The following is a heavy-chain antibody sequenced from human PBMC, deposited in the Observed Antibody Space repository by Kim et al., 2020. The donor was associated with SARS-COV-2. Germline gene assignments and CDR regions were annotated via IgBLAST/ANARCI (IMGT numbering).Heavy chain of an antibody. CDR1: GGSISSSSYY. D-gene: IGHD6-19*01. CDR3: ARGRHSGWSTLTGSVLDY. CDR2: IYYSGST. Sequence: SETLSLTCTVSGGSISSSSYYWGWIRQPPGKGLEWIGSIYYSGSTYYNPSLKSRVTISVDTSKNQFSLKLSSVTAADTAVYYCARGRHSGWSTLTGSVLDYWGQGTLVTVSS. V-gene: IGHV4-39*07. J-gene: IGHJ4*02.